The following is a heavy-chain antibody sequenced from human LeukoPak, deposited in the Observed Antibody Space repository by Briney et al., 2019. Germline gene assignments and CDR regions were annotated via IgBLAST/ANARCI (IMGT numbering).Heavy chain of an antibody. V-gene: IGHV1-18*01. D-gene: IGHD2-21*02. J-gene: IGHJ3*02. CDR2: ISAYNGNT. Sequence: ASVKVSCKASGYTFTSYGISWVREAPGQGLEWMGWISAYNGNTNYAQKLQGRVTMTTDTSTSTAFMELRSLRSDDTAVYYCAGAYCGGDCYARFDAFDIWGQGTMVTVSS. CDR1: GYTFTSYG. CDR3: AGAYCGGDCYARFDAFDI.